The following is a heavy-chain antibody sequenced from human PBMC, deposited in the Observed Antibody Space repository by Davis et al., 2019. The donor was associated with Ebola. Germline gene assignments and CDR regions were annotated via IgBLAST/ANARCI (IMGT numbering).Heavy chain of an antibody. CDR2: INSDESST. CDR1: GFTFSSYW. J-gene: IGHJ6*02. Sequence: HTGGSLRLSCAASGFTFSSYWMHWVRQAPGKGLVWVSRINSDESSTSYADSVKGRFTISRDNAKNTLYLQMNSLRAEDTAVYYCARDRSGYDPWGYYYYGMDVWGQGTTVTVSS. CDR3: ARDRSGYDPWGYYYYGMDV. D-gene: IGHD5-12*01. V-gene: IGHV3-74*01.